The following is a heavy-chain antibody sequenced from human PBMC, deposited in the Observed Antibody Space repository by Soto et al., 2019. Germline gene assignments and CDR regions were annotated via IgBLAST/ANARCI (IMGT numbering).Heavy chain of an antibody. V-gene: IGHV4-34*01. CDR1: GGSFSGYY. CDR2: INHSGST. CDR3: ARGLAGAVAGTLTP. J-gene: IGHJ5*02. Sequence: SETLSLTCAVYGGSFSGYYWSWIRQPPGKGLEWIGEINHSGSTNYNPSLKSRVTISVDTSKNQFSLKLSSVTAADTAVYYCARGLAGAVAGTLTPWGQGTLVTVSP. D-gene: IGHD6-19*01.